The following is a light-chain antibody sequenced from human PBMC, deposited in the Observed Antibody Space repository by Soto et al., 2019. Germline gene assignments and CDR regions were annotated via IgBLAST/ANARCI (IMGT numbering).Light chain of an antibody. J-gene: IGKJ4*01. Sequence: DLQMTQSPSSLSASVGDRVTITCRASQEISNHLAWFQQKPGKPPKSLIYDASSLQSGVPSKFSGSGSWTDFTLTISSLQPEDFATYDCQQYHNYPVTFGGGTKVEIK. CDR2: DAS. V-gene: IGKV1-16*02. CDR3: QQYHNYPVT. CDR1: QEISNH.